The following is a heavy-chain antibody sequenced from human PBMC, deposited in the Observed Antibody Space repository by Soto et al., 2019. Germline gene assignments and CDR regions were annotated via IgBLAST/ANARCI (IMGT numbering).Heavy chain of an antibody. V-gene: IGHV3-9*01. CDR3: AKGRGALTVVSNWFDP. D-gene: IGHD3-22*01. J-gene: IGHJ5*02. Sequence: EVQLVESGGGLVQPGRSLRLSCAAIGFTFEDHAMHWIRQVPGKGLECVAGMNWHSGITGYADSVKGRFTISRDNANNSLHLEMNSLKTEDTAFYYCAKGRGALTVVSNWFDPWGQVTLVTVSS. CDR2: MNWHSGIT. CDR1: GFTFEDHA.